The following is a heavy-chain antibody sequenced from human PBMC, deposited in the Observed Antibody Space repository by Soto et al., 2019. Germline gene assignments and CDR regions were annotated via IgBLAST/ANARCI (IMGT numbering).Heavy chain of an antibody. D-gene: IGHD3-3*01. CDR3: ATRITVFGLLIPPFDP. J-gene: IGHJ5*02. V-gene: IGHV4-34*01. CDR1: GGSVNGYY. Sequence: SETLALCCAVYGGSVNGYYMNWVRQPPGKGLEWIGEINNTGGTHYNPSLKSRVTMSVDTSKNQFSLRLSSVTAADTAIYCCATRITVFGLLIPPFDPWGQGTQVTVSS. CDR2: INNTGGT.